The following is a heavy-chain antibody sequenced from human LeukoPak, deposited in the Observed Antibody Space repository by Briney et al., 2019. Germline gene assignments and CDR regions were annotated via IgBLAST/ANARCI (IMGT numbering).Heavy chain of an antibody. CDR1: AFTYITYW. CDR2: IKQDGSEK. Sequence: GGSRRLSCAVSAFTYITYWFSWHRTAPGKGLEQMANIKQDGSEKNYVDSVKGRFTISRDNARNSLYLQMKSLRGEDTAVYYCARDGDATSGSFDYWGQGTLVTVSS. J-gene: IGHJ4*02. CDR3: ARDGDATSGSFDY. V-gene: IGHV3-7*01. D-gene: IGHD3-22*01.